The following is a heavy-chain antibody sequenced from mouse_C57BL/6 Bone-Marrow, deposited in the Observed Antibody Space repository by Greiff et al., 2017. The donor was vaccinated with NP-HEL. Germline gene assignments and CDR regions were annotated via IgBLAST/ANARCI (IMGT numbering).Heavy chain of an antibody. D-gene: IGHD2-3*01. J-gene: IGHJ2*01. CDR1: GYTFTSYG. V-gene: IGHV1-81*01. Sequence: QVQLQQSGAELARPGASVKLSCKASGYTFTSYGISWVKQRTGQGLEWIGEIYPRSGNTYYNEKFKGKATLTADKSSSTAYMELRSLTSEDSAVYFCARGDGPYYFDYWGQGTTLTVSS. CDR3: ARGDGPYYFDY. CDR2: IYPRSGNT.